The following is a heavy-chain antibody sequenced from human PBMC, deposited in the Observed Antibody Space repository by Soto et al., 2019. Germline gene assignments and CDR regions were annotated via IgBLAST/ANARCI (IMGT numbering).Heavy chain of an antibody. CDR2: MSFDGTYK. J-gene: IGHJ4*02. V-gene: IGHV3-30*18. CDR3: AKDRRDGEYNAVYDF. Sequence: QVQLAESGGGVVQPGRSLRLSCIGSGFRFSDYGMHWVRQAPGKGLEWVAMMSFDGTYKYSADSVKGRFIISRDNSKNTLYLQMNSLRAEDTAVYHCAKDRRDGEYNAVYDFWGQGPLVTVSS. D-gene: IGHD4-17*01. CDR1: GFRFSDYG.